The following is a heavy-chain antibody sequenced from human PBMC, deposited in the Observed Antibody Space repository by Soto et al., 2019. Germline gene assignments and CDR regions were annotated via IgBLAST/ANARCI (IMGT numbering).Heavy chain of an antibody. CDR3: ARGTPSPLIVRSSRGPWFDP. Sequence: SETLSLTCTVSGGSISSYYGGWIRQPPGKGLEWIGYMYYGGRTNYNPSLKSRVTISVDTSKMQVSLKLSSVTAADTAVYFCARGTPSPLIVRSSRGPWFDPWGQGTLVTVSS. CDR2: MYYGGRT. J-gene: IGHJ5*02. V-gene: IGHV4-59*08. CDR1: GGSISSYY. D-gene: IGHD2-15*01.